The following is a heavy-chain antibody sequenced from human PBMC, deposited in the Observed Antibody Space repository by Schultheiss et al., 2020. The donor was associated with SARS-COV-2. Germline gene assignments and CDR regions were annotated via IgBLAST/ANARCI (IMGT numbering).Heavy chain of an antibody. J-gene: IGHJ3*02. CDR1: GFTFSSYA. CDR2: ISYDGSNK. D-gene: IGHD3-22*01. Sequence: SLRLSCAASGFTFSSYAMHWVRQAPGKGLEWVAVISYDGSNKYYADSVKGRFTISRDNSKNTLYLQMNSLRAEDTAVYYCARIYDSSGYYSSYAFDIWGQGTMVTVSS. V-gene: IGHV3-30-3*01. CDR3: ARIYDSSGYYSSYAFDI.